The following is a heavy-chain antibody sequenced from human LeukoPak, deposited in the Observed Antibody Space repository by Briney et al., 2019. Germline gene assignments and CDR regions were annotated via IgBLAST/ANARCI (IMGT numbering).Heavy chain of an antibody. D-gene: IGHD3-16*01. CDR2: ISDSAGTT. CDR3: ARWGHDRGFDS. Sequence: GGSLRLSCAASGFTFSSSAMTWVRQAQGKGLEWVSSISDSAGTTYYADSVRGRFTISRDNAKNSLSLQMNSLRVEDTAVYYCARWGHDRGFDSWGQGSLVTVSS. CDR1: GFTFSSSA. J-gene: IGHJ5*01. V-gene: IGHV3-23*01.